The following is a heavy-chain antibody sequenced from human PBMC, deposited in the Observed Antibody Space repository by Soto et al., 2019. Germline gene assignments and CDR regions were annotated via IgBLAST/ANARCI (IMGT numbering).Heavy chain of an antibody. CDR1: GDTFTDYY. Sequence: QVQLMQSGAEVKKPGASVKVSCKASGDTFTDYYIHWVRQAPGQGLEWMGTVNPSGGHATYAQQFRGRVTMTRDTSTSTLSRELTSLRSDDTAVYYCARGGHVVVGTAALDYWGQGTLVTVSS. V-gene: IGHV1-46*01. D-gene: IGHD2-21*02. CDR2: VNPSGGHA. J-gene: IGHJ4*02. CDR3: ARGGHVVVGTAALDY.